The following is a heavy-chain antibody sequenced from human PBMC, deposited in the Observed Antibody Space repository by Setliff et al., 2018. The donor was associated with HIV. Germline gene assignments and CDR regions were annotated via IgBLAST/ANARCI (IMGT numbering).Heavy chain of an antibody. CDR3: AKVPLFVVVPAALGGMDV. J-gene: IGHJ6*02. Sequence: GGSLRLSCAASGFTFSRYGMNWVRQAPGKGLEWVSTISDSDNSTYYADSVMGRFTISRDNSKNTLYLQMNGLRAEDTAVYYCAKVPLFVVVPAALGGMDVWGQGTTVTVSS. CDR2: ISDSDNST. CDR1: GFTFSRYG. D-gene: IGHD2-2*01. V-gene: IGHV3-23*01.